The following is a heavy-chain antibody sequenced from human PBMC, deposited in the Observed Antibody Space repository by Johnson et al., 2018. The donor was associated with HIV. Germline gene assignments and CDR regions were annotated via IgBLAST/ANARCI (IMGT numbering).Heavy chain of an antibody. CDR1: GFTFDDYA. V-gene: IGHV3-9*01. D-gene: IGHD2-21*01. CDR2: ISWNSGSI. J-gene: IGHJ3*02. Sequence: VQLVESGGGLVQPGRSLRLSCAASGFTFDDYAMHWVRQAPGQGLEWVSGISWNSGSIGYADSVKGRFTISRDNAKNSLYLQMNSLRAEDTALYYCAKEVAYCGGDCYSGAFDIWGQGTMVTVSS. CDR3: AKEVAYCGGDCYSGAFDI.